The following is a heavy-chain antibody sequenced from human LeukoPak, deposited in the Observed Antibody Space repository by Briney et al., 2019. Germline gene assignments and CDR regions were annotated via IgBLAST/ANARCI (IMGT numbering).Heavy chain of an antibody. Sequence: GGSLRLSCAASGFTFTSYAMNWVRQAPGKGLEWVSTISGSGSSTYYVDSVKGRFTISRDNSKNTLYLQMNSLRAEDTAVYYCARVHSRTYGMDVWGQGTTVTVSS. D-gene: IGHD2/OR15-2a*01. J-gene: IGHJ6*02. CDR3: ARVHSRTYGMDV. V-gene: IGHV3-23*01. CDR2: ISGSGSST. CDR1: GFTFTSYA.